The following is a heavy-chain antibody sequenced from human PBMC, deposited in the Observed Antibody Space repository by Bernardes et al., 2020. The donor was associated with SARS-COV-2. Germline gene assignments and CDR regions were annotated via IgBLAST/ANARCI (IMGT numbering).Heavy chain of an antibody. V-gene: IGHV3-21*01. CDR3: ASVRGVPYYYGMDV. J-gene: IGHJ6*02. Sequence: GGSLRLSCAASGFTFSSYSMNWVRQAPGKGLEWVSSISSSSSYIYYADSVKGRFTISRDNAKNSLYLQMNSLRAEDTAVYYCASVRGVPYYYGMDVWGQGTTVTVSS. D-gene: IGHD3-10*01. CDR2: ISSSSSYI. CDR1: GFTFSSYS.